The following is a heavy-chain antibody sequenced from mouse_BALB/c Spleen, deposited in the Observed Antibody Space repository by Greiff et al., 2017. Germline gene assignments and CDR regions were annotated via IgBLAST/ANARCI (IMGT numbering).Heavy chain of an antibody. J-gene: IGHJ4*01. CDR3: TRGYDYVYAMDY. Sequence: VQLKESGTVLARPGASVKMSCKASGYSFTSYWMHWVKQRPGQGLEWIGAIYPGNSDTSYNQKFKGKAKLTAVTSASTAYMELSSLTNEDSAVYYCTRGYDYVYAMDYWGQGTSVTVSS. V-gene: IGHV1-5*01. D-gene: IGHD2-4*01. CDR2: IYPGNSDT. CDR1: GYSFTSYW.